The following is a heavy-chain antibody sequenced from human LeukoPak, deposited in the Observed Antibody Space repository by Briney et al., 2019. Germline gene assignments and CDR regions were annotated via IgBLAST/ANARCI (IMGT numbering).Heavy chain of an antibody. V-gene: IGHV5-51*01. D-gene: IGHD2-2*02. CDR3: ARYGLRGCSTNCYTSFYYYGRDV. CDR1: AYRFMDYW. J-gene: IGHJ6*02. Sequence: GECLTISCKVSAYRFMDYWIGWVRLKPGNGPELMGFIFPPDSNTKYSPSFQAPVTTSPAQSISTACLQWSSLKASDTAVYYCARYGLRGCSTNCYTSFYYYGRDVWGQGTTVSVSS. CDR2: IFPPDSNT.